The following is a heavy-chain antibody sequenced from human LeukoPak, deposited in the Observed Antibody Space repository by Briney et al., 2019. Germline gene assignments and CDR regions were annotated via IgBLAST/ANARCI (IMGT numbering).Heavy chain of an antibody. CDR2: INPSGGST. CDR3: ARAKVRGVVRYSPSGY. Sequence: ASVKASCKASGYTFTSYYMHWVRQAPGQGLEWMGLINPSGGSTSYAQKFQGRVTMTRDTSTRTVYMELSSRRSEYTAVYYCARAKVRGVVRYSPSGYWGQGTLVTVSS. CDR1: GYTFTSYY. J-gene: IGHJ4*02. V-gene: IGHV1-46*03. D-gene: IGHD3-10*01.